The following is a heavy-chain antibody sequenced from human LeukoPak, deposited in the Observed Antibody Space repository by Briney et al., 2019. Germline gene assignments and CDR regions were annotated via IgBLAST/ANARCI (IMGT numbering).Heavy chain of an antibody. CDR3: AGEEVGAIDNWFDP. J-gene: IGHJ5*02. D-gene: IGHD1-26*01. CDR2: IYHSGST. Sequence: SETLSLTCAVYGGSFSGYYWGWIRQPPGKGLKWIGSIYHSGSTYYNPSLKSRVTISVDTSKNQFSLKLNSVTAADTAVYYCAGEEVGAIDNWFDPWGQGTLVTVSS. CDR1: GGSFSGYY. V-gene: IGHV4-38-2*01.